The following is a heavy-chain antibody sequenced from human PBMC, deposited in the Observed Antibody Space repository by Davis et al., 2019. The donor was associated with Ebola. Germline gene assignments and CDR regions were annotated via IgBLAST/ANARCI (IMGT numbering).Heavy chain of an antibody. CDR2: ISGSASHS. V-gene: IGHV3-23*01. CDR3: AKSGLSFGVVKYHYGMDV. Sequence: GESLKISCAASGFTFSSYAMNWVRQAPGKGLEWVSVISGSASHSFYAGSVKGRFIISRDNSKKTLYLQMNSLRAEDTAVYYCAKSGLSFGVVKYHYGMDVWGKGTTVTVSS. CDR1: GFTFSSYA. D-gene: IGHD3-3*01. J-gene: IGHJ6*04.